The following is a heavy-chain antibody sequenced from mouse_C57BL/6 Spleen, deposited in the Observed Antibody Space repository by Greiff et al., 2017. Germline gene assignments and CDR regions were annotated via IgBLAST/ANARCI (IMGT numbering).Heavy chain of an antibody. D-gene: IGHD2-1*01. CDR3: ARGLYGNSPAWFAY. V-gene: IGHV1-19*01. CDR2: INPYNGGT. Sequence: DVQLQQSGPVLVKPGASVTMSCKASGYTFTDYYMNWVKQSHGKSLEWIGVINPYNGGTSYNQKFKGKATLTVNKSSSTAYMELNSLTSEDSAVYYCARGLYGNSPAWFAYWGQGTLVTVSA. CDR1: GYTFTDYY. J-gene: IGHJ3*01.